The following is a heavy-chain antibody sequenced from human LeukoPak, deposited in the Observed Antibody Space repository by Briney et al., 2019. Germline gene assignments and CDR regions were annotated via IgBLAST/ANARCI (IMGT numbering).Heavy chain of an antibody. CDR3: VKDRPLLRYFDWFSDAFDI. V-gene: IGHV3-64D*06. J-gene: IGHJ3*02. D-gene: IGHD3-9*01. Sequence: GGSLRLSCSASGFTFSSYAMHWVRQAPGKGLEYVSAISSNGGSTYYADSVKGRFTISRDNSKNTLYLQMSSLRAEDTAVYYCVKDRPLLRYFDWFSDAFDIWGQGTMVTV. CDR1: GFTFSSYA. CDR2: ISSNGGST.